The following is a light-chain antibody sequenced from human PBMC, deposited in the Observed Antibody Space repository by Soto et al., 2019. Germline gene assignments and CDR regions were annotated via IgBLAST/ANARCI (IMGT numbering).Light chain of an antibody. CDR3: CSYVGSSNYV. Sequence: QSALTQPASVSGSPGQSITISCTGTSTDVGSYNTVSWYQQHPGKAPKVMIYEVSKRPSGVSNRFSGSKSGNTASLTISGLQAEDEADYSCCSYVGSSNYVFGTGTKLTVL. J-gene: IGLJ1*01. CDR2: EVS. CDR1: STDVGSYNT. V-gene: IGLV2-23*02.